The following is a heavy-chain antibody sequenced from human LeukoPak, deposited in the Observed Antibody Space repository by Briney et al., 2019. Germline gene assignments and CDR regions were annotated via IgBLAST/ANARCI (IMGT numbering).Heavy chain of an antibody. CDR2: ISSSSSYI. CDR1: GFTFSSYS. CDR3: ARAMYTSGWSIDY. Sequence: GGSLRLSCAASGFTFSSYSMNWVRQAPGKGLEWVSSISSSSSYIYYADSVKGRFTISRDNAKNSLYLQMNSLRAEDTAVFYCARAMYTSGWSIDYWGQGTLVTVSS. D-gene: IGHD6-19*01. J-gene: IGHJ4*02. V-gene: IGHV3-21*01.